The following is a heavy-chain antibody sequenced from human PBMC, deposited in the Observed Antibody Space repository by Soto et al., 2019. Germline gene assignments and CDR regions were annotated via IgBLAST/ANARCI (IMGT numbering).Heavy chain of an antibody. CDR1: GFTFSTYS. CDR3: ARDKDWAFDY. V-gene: IGHV3-48*01. CDR2: ISNDDI. Sequence: GGSLRLSCPASGFTFSTYSMNWVRQAPGKGLEWISYISNDDISYADSVKGRFTISRDNAGSSLFLQMNSLRAEDTAVYYCARDKDWAFDYWGQGT. D-gene: IGHD3-9*01. J-gene: IGHJ4*02.